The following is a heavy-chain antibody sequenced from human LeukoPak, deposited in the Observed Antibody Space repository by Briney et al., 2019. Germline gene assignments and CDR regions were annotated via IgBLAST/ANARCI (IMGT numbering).Heavy chain of an antibody. CDR1: GITVDSYA. CDR3: AKARYSTGWYYFDY. V-gene: IGHV3-23*01. Sequence: GGSLRLSCEASGITVDSYAMSWVRQAPGKGLEWVSGISGGGGSRYYADSVKGRVTISRDTSRNTLYLQMNSLRAEDTAVYYCAKARYSTGWYYFDYWGQGTLVTVSS. D-gene: IGHD6-19*01. CDR2: ISGGGGSR. J-gene: IGHJ4*02.